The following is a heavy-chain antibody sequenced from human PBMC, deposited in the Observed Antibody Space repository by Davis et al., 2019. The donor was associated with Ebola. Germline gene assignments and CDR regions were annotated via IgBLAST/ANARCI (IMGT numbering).Heavy chain of an antibody. CDR3: ARDLYLGSWDYYGMDV. Sequence: GESLKISCAASGFSFSRYGMHWVRQAAGTGLEWVAFIRFDGGNEKYADSVKGRFTISRDHSKNTLYLQMNSLRAEDTAVYYCARDLYLGSWDYYGMDVWGQGTTVTVSS. CDR1: GFSFSRYG. J-gene: IGHJ6*02. D-gene: IGHD2-2*02. V-gene: IGHV3-30*02. CDR2: IRFDGGNE.